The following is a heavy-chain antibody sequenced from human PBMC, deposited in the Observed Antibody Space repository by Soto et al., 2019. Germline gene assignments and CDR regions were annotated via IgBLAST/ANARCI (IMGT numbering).Heavy chain of an antibody. J-gene: IGHJ4*02. CDR1: GYTFTSYG. D-gene: IGHD6-13*01. CDR2: ISAYNGNT. V-gene: IGHV1-18*04. CDR3: ARVPRGAWYSQSLY. Sequence: GAEVKKPGASVKVSCKASGYTFTSYGISWVRQAPGQGLEWMGWISAYNGNTNIAPKLQGRVTMTTDTSTSTAYMELRSLRSDDTAVYYCARVPRGAWYSQSLYWGQGSLVTVSS.